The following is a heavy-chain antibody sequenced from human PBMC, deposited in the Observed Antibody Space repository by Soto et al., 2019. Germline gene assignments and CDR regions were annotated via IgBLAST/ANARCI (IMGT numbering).Heavy chain of an antibody. CDR1: GGSFSGYY. D-gene: IGHD2-2*01. CDR2: INQSGST. V-gene: IGHV4-34*01. J-gene: IGHJ3*02. Sequence: QVQLQQWGAGLLKPSETLSLTCAVYGGSFSGYYWRWIRQRPGKGLEWIGEINQSGSTNYNPSLKSRVTISVDTSKNQFSLKLRSVSAADTAVCYGAREVPAAFYICGQGTMVTVSS. CDR3: AREVPAAFYI.